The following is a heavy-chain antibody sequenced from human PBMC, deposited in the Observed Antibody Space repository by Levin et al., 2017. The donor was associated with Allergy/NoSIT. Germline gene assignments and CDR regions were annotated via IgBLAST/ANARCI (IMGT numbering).Heavy chain of an antibody. CDR2: IYYSGST. CDR3: ARSGIAAADDAFDI. D-gene: IGHD6-13*01. CDR1: GGSISSYY. V-gene: IGHV4-59*01. Sequence: SETLSLTCTVSGGSISSYYWSWIRQPPGKGLEWIGYIYYSGSTNYNPSLKSRVTISVDTSKNQFSLKLSSVTAADTAVYYCARSGIAAADDAFDIWGQGTMVTVSS. J-gene: IGHJ3*02.